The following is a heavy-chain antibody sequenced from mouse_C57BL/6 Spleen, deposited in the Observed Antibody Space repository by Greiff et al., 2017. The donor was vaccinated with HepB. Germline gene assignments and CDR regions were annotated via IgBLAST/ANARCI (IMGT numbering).Heavy chain of an antibody. D-gene: IGHD2-3*01. CDR2: INPNNGGT. CDR3: ARKGDGYYGNCFDY. J-gene: IGHJ2*01. V-gene: IGHV1-26*01. CDR1: GYTFTDYY. Sequence: VQLQQSGPELVKPGASVKISCKASGYTFTDYYMNWVKQSHGKSLEWIGDINPNNGGTSYNQKFKGKATLTVDKSSSTAYMELRSLTSEDSAVYYCARKGDGYYGNCFDYWGQGTTLTVSS.